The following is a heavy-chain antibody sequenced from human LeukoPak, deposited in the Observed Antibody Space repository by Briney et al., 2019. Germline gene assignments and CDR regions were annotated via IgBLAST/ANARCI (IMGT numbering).Heavy chain of an antibody. D-gene: IGHD2-2*01. CDR3: ARVPAAQYYFDY. V-gene: IGHV4-31*03. Sequence: SETLSLTCTVSGGSISSGGYYWRWIRQHPGKGLEWIGYIYYSGSTYYNPSLKSRVTISVDTSKNQFSLKLSSVTAADTAVYYCARVPAAQYYFDYWGQGTLVTVSS. CDR2: IYYSGST. CDR1: GGSISSGGYY. J-gene: IGHJ4*02.